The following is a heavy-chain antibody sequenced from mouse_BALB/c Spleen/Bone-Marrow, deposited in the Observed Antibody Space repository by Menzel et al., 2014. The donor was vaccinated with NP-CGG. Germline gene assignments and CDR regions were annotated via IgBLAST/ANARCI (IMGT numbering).Heavy chain of an antibody. CDR2: INPYNDVT. D-gene: IGHD2-4*01. Sequence: EVQLQQSGPELVKPGASVKMSCKASGYTFTSNIINWVKQKPGQGLEWIGYINPYNDVTKYNEKLKGKATLTSDMSSNTAYMELSSRTSEDSAVYYCAKAAYYDYDGRAMDYWGQGTSVIVSS. CDR1: GYTFTSNI. CDR3: AKAAYYDYDGRAMDY. J-gene: IGHJ4*01. V-gene: IGHV1-14*01.